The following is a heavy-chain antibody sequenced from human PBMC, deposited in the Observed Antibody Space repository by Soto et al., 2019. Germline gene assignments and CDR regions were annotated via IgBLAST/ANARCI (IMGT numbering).Heavy chain of an antibody. J-gene: IGHJ4*02. Sequence: QVQLVQSGAEMKKPGSSVQVSCKASGGGNLRDYRTTWVRQAPGQGLEWMGGIIPKLGSANYAQNFQGRVTITADESTGTVNMELRSLRSEDTAVYYCARGGAGYNFGAVYWGQGTPVTVSS. V-gene: IGHV1-69*01. CDR2: IIPKLGSA. D-gene: IGHD5-12*01. CDR1: GGGNLRDYR. CDR3: ARGGAGYNFGAVY.